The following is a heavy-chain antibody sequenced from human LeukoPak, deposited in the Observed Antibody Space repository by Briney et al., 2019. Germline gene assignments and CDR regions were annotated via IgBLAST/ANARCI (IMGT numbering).Heavy chain of an antibody. D-gene: IGHD6-19*01. CDR2: ISWNSGSI. V-gene: IGHV3-9*01. CDR1: GFIFNNYA. CDR3: AKDNRRHYTSGPNPDSLH. Sequence: GRSLRLSCAGSGFIFNNYAMHWVQQPPGKGLEWVSGISWNSGSIDYADSVKGRFTISRDNAKNSLYLQMNSLRVEDTAFYYCAKDNRRHYTSGPNPDSLHWGQGALVTVSS. J-gene: IGHJ4*02.